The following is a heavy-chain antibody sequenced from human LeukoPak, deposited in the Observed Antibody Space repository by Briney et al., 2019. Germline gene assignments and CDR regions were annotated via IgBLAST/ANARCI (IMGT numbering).Heavy chain of an antibody. CDR1: GGSISGYY. CDR2: IYYSGST. J-gene: IGHJ4*02. D-gene: IGHD3-22*01. CDR3: ASRHYDSSGYARFDY. Sequence: SETLSLTCTVSGGSISGYYWSWIRQPPGKGLEWIGYIYYSGSTNYNPSLKSRVTISVDTSKNQFSLKLSSVTAADTAVYYCASRHYDSSGYARFDYWGQGTLVTVSS. V-gene: IGHV4-59*01.